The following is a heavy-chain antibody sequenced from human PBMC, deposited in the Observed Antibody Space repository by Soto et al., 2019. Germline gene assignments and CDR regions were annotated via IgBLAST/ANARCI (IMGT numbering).Heavy chain of an antibody. CDR3: AREMTIFGVAPGGGVDV. Sequence: SETLSLTCAVSGGSINTFDFSWSWIRQPPGRGLEWIGSIYQSGSTYYIPSLKSRVTMSLEKSKNQFSLKINSVVAADTAIYYCAREMTIFGVAPGGGVDVWGQGTTVTVSS. V-gene: IGHV4-30-2*01. CDR2: IYQSGST. CDR1: GGSINTFDFS. D-gene: IGHD3-3*01. J-gene: IGHJ6*02.